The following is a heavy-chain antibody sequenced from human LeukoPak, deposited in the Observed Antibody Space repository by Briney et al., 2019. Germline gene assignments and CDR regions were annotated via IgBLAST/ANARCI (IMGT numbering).Heavy chain of an antibody. CDR2: INYSGST. J-gene: IGHJ4*02. Sequence: SETLSLTCTVSGGSISSSSYHWGWIRQPPGEGLEWIGSINYSGSTYYNLSLKSRVTISVDTSKNQFSLKLSSVTAADTAVYYCARLRSGRFLEEGGQGTLVTVSS. V-gene: IGHV4-39*01. CDR1: GGSISSSSYH. CDR3: ARLRSGRFLEE. D-gene: IGHD3-3*01.